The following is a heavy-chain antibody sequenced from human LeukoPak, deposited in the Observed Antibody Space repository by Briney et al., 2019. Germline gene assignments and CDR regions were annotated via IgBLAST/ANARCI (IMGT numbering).Heavy chain of an antibody. J-gene: IGHJ4*02. CDR2: INPNSGGT. CDR1: GYTFTGYY. V-gene: IGHV1-2*02. CDR3: ARDSYDSSGYSEGLF. Sequence: ASVKVSCKASGYTFTGYYMHWVRQAPGQGLEWMGWINPNSGGTNYAQKFQGRVTMTRDTSISTAYMELSRLRSDDTAVYYCARDSYDSSGYSEGLFWGQGTLVTVSS. D-gene: IGHD3-22*01.